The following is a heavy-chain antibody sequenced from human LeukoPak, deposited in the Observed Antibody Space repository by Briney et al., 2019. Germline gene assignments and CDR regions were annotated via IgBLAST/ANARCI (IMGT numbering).Heavy chain of an antibody. Sequence: GGPLRLSCAASGFTFSSYAMSWVRQAPGKGLEWVSAISGSGGSTYYADSVKGRFTISRDNSKNTLYLQMNSLRAEDTAVYYCAKDLEEQQLEGMDVWGQGTTVTVSS. CDR1: GFTFSSYA. CDR3: AKDLEEQQLEGMDV. J-gene: IGHJ6*02. V-gene: IGHV3-23*01. D-gene: IGHD6-13*01. CDR2: ISGSGGST.